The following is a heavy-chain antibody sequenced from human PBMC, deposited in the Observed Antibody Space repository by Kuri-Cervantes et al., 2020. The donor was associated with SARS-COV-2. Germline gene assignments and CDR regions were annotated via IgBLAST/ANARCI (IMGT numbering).Heavy chain of an antibody. V-gene: IGHV3-48*01. J-gene: IGHJ3*02. CDR3: AREDDYVWGSYRSVWGDAFDI. CDR2: ISSSSSTI. D-gene: IGHD3-16*02. Sequence: GESLKISCAASGFTFSSYSMNWVRQAPGKGLEWVSYISSSSSTIYYADSVKGRFTISRDNAKNSLYLQMNSLRAEDTAVYYCAREDDYVWGSYRSVWGDAFDIWGQGTMVTVSS. CDR1: GFTFSSYS.